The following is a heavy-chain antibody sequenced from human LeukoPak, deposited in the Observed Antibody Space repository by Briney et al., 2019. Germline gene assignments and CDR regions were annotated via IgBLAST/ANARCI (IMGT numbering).Heavy chain of an antibody. CDR2: IYYSGNT. CDR1: GGSISSFH. D-gene: IGHD1-14*01. V-gene: IGHV4-59*01. J-gene: IGHJ3*02. CDR3: ARDTGRGAFDI. Sequence: SETLSLTCAVSGGSISSFHWSWIRQPPGKGLEWIGYIYYSGNTNYNPSLKSRVTISVDTSKNQFSLKLSSVTAADTAVYYCARDTGRGAFDIWGQGTMVTVSS.